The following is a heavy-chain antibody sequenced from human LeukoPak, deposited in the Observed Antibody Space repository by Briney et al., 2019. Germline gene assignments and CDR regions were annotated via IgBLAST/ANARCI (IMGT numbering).Heavy chain of an antibody. CDR3: ARDFKTLTTYYDNVFDY. J-gene: IGHJ4*02. CDR2: INPNSGGT. CDR1: GYTSTDYY. D-gene: IGHD3-9*01. V-gene: IGHV1-2*02. Sequence: ASVKVSCKASGYTSTDYYMHWVRQAPGQGLEWMGWINPNSGGTNYGQKFQGRVTMTRDTSISTAYMELSRLRSDDTAVYYCARDFKTLTTYYDNVFDYWGQGTLVTVSS.